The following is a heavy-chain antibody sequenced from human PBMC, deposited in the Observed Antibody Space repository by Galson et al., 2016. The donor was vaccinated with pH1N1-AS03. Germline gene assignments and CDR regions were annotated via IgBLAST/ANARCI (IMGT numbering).Heavy chain of an antibody. D-gene: IGHD7-27*01. V-gene: IGHV4-34*01. CDR2: INHSGST. CDR3: ARRANWGFAGRQDWFDP. CDR1: GGSFSGYS. J-gene: IGHJ5*02. Sequence: SETLSLTCAVYGGSFSGYSCSWIRQPPGKGLEWIGEINHSGSTNYNPSLKSRVNMSVDMAKNLISLNMTSVTAAVTAVYYCARRANWGFAGRQDWFDPWGQGTLVTVSS.